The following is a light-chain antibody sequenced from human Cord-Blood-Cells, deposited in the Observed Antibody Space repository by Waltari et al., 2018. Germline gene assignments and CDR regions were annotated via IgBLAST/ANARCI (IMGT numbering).Light chain of an antibody. CDR2: DAS. V-gene: IGKV3-11*01. CDR1: QSVSSY. Sequence: EIVLTQSPATLSLSPGERATLSCRASQSVSSYLAWYQQKPGQAPRLLIYDASNRATGIPARFSGSGFGTDFTLTISSLEPEDFAVYYCQQELTFGGGTKVEIK. J-gene: IGKJ4*01. CDR3: QQELT.